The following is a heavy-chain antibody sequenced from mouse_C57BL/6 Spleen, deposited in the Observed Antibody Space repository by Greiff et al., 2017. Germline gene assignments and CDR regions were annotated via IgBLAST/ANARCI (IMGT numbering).Heavy chain of an antibody. Sequence: QVQLQQPGAELVKPGASVKLSCKASGYTFTSYWLQWVKQRPGQGLEWIGEIDPSDSYTNYTQKFKGKATLTVDTSSSTAYMQLSSLTSEDSAVYYCARDRSLDYWGQGTTLTVSS. CDR1: GYTFTSYW. V-gene: IGHV1-50*01. J-gene: IGHJ2*01. CDR3: ARDRSLDY. CDR2: IDPSDSYT. D-gene: IGHD1-1*01.